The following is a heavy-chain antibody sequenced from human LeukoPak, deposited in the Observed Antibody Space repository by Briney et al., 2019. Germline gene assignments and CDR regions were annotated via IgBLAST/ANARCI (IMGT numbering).Heavy chain of an antibody. V-gene: IGHV1-2*02. CDR2: INPNSGGT. CDR1: GYTFTGYY. Sequence: ASVKVSCKASGYTFTGYYMHWLRQAPGQGLEWMGWINPNSGGTNYAQKFQGRVTMTRDTSISTAYMELSRLRSDDTAVYYCARDMGYYGSGSYSDYWGQGTLVTVSS. D-gene: IGHD3-10*01. J-gene: IGHJ4*02. CDR3: ARDMGYYGSGSYSDY.